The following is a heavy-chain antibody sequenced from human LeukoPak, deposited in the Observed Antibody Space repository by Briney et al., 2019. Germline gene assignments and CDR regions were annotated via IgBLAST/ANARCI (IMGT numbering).Heavy chain of an antibody. CDR2: INSDGSST. D-gene: IGHD3/OR15-3a*01. J-gene: IGHJ6*02. CDR1: GFTFSSYW. Sequence: SGGSLRLSCAASGFTFSSYWMHWVRQAPGKGLVWVSRINSDGSSTSYADSVKGRFTIPRDNAKNTLYLQMNSLRAEDTAVYYCARGLRTQPPPYYYYGMDVWGQGTTVTVSS. CDR3: ARGLRTQPPPYYYYGMDV. V-gene: IGHV3-74*01.